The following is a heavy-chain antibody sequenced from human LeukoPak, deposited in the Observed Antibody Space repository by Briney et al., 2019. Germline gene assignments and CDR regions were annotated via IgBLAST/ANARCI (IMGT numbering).Heavy chain of an antibody. CDR1: GFTFSSYA. CDR3: TTPGGSGWHPLDY. D-gene: IGHD6-19*01. J-gene: IGHJ4*02. Sequence: QAGGSLRLSCAASGFTFSSYAMHWVRQAPDKGLEWVALISYDGGDKYYTDSVKGRFTTSRDNSKNTLYLQMNSLRAEDTAVYYCTTPGGSGWHPLDYWGQGTLVTVSS. CDR2: ISYDGGDK. V-gene: IGHV3-30*03.